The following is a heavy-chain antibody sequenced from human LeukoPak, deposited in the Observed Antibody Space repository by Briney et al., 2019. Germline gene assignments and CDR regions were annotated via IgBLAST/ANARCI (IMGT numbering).Heavy chain of an antibody. J-gene: IGHJ4*02. Sequence: PSGTLSLTCAVSGGSISSSNWWSWVRQPPGKGLEWIGEIYHSGSTNYNPSLKSRVTISVDTPKNQFSLKLSSVTAADTAVYYCARAPRVSFGIAAAGTFDYWGQGTLVTVSS. V-gene: IGHV4-4*02. CDR2: IYHSGST. D-gene: IGHD6-13*01. CDR1: GGSISSSNW. CDR3: ARAPRVSFGIAAAGTFDY.